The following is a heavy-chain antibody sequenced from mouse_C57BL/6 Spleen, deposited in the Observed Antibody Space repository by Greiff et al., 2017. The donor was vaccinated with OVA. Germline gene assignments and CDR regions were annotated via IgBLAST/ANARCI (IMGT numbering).Heavy chain of an antibody. Sequence: VQLQQSGPELVKPGASVKISCKASGYSFTSYYIHWVKQRPGQGLEWIGWIYPGSGNTKYNEKFKGKATLTADTSSSTAYMQLSSLTSEDSAVYYCARSVGRGDFDYWGQGTTLTVSS. D-gene: IGHD4-1*01. J-gene: IGHJ2*01. CDR2: IYPGSGNT. V-gene: IGHV1-66*01. CDR1: GYSFTSYY. CDR3: ARSVGRGDFDY.